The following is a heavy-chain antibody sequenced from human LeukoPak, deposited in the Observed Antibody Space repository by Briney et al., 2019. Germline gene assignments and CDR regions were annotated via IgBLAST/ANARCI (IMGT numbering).Heavy chain of an antibody. Sequence: ASVKVSCKASGYTFTSYDINWVRQATGQGLEWMGWMNPNSGNTGYAQKFQGRVTMTRNTSLSTAYMELSSLRSEDTAVYYCARGDIVGAATYWYFDLWGRGTLVTVSS. CDR3: ARGDIVGAATYWYFDL. CDR2: MNPNSGNT. CDR1: GYTFTSYD. D-gene: IGHD1-26*01. J-gene: IGHJ2*01. V-gene: IGHV1-8*01.